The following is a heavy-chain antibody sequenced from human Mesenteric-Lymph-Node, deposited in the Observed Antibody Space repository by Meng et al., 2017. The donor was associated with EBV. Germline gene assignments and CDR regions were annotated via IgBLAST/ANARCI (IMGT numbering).Heavy chain of an antibody. CDR1: GGSFSGYY. J-gene: IGHJ4*02. D-gene: IGHD2/OR15-2a*01. Sequence: QVQLHQWGAGLLXXXXXLXLTXAXYGGSFSGYYWSWIRQPPGKGLEWIGEINHSGSTNYNPSLKSRVTISVDTSKNQFSLKLSPVTAADTAAYYCAVSTILVSPSTSPYFDYWGQGTLVTVSS. V-gene: IGHV4-34*01. CDR3: AVSTILVSPSTSPYFDY. CDR2: INHSGST.